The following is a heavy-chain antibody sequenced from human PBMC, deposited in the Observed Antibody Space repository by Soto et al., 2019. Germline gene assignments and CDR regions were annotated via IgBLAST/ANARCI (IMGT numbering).Heavy chain of an antibody. J-gene: IGHJ2*01. CDR3: ARGGIVRITMILGPPANKNNNWYFDL. CDR2: MNPNSGNT. V-gene: IGHV1-8*01. CDR1: GYTFTSYD. D-gene: IGHD3-22*01. Sequence: QVQLVQSGAEVKKPGASVKVSCKASGYTFTSYDINWVRQATGQGLEWMGWMNPNSGNTGYAQKFQGRVTMTRNTSITTAYMELSSLRSEDTAVYYCARGGIVRITMILGPPANKNNNWYFDLWGRGTLVTVSS.